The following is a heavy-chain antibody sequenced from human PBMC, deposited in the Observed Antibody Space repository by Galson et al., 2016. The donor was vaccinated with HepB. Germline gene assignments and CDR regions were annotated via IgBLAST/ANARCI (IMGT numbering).Heavy chain of an antibody. Sequence: SVKVSCKASGGTFKTYTISWVRQAPGQGLEWMGEIIPFYDTSNSAPKFQGRVTLTADTSTGTAYMALSSLKSEDTAVYYCARQTGRRFGDPGVFDIWGQGTMVSVSA. V-gene: IGHV1-69*06. D-gene: IGHD3-10*01. CDR3: ARQTGRRFGDPGVFDI. CDR2: IIPFYDTS. J-gene: IGHJ3*02. CDR1: GGTFKTYT.